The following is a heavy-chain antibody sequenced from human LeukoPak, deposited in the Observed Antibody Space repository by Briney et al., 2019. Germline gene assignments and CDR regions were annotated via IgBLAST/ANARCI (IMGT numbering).Heavy chain of an antibody. CDR3: AKPRGWGDYASAFDI. D-gene: IGHD4-17*01. J-gene: IGHJ3*02. Sequence: GGTLRLSCAASGFTFSSYGMSWVRQAPGKGLEWVSASGSGGSTYYADSVKGRFTISRDNSKNALYLQMNSLRAEDTAVYYCAKPRGWGDYASAFDIWGQGTMVTVSS. CDR1: GFTFSSYG. V-gene: IGHV3-23*01. CDR2: SGSGGST.